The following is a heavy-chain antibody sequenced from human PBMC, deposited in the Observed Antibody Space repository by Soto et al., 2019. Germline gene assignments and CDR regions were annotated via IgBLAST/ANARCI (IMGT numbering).Heavy chain of an antibody. Sequence: EVHLLESGGGLVQPGGSLRLSCAASGFTFSSYAMSWVRQAPGKGLEWVSGIVGSGSSTYYADSVKGRFTISRDNSKSTLDLQMNSLRADDTALYYCAKAGGDCSGGSCYSNQGDYWGQGTLVTVSS. CDR3: AKAGGDCSGGSCYSNQGDY. CDR1: GFTFSSYA. J-gene: IGHJ4*02. D-gene: IGHD2-15*01. V-gene: IGHV3-23*01. CDR2: IVGSGSST.